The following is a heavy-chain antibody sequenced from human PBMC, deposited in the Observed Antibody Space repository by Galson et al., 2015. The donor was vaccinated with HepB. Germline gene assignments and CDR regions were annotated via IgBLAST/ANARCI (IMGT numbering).Heavy chain of an antibody. D-gene: IGHD6-13*01. CDR3: AREGVGYSSSWYVVSCCHYYYMDV. Sequence: SVKVSCKASGYTFTSYGISWVRQAPGQGLEWMGWISAYNGNTNYAQKLQGRVTMTTDTSTSTAYMELRSLRSDDTAVYYCAREGVGYSSSWYVVSCCHYYYMDVWGKGTTVTVSS. V-gene: IGHV1-18*01. J-gene: IGHJ6*03. CDR2: ISAYNGNT. CDR1: GYTFTSYG.